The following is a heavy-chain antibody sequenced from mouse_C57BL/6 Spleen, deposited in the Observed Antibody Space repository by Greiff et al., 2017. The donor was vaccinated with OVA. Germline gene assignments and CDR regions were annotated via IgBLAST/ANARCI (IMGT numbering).Heavy chain of an antibody. J-gene: IGHJ4*01. D-gene: IGHD2-4*01. CDR1: GYSFTGYY. V-gene: IGHV1-42*01. CDR3: ARSDYDYDRAMDY. Sequence: VQLQQSGPELVKPGASVKISCKASGYSFTGYYMNWVKQSPEKSLEWIGEINPSTGGTTYNQKFKAKATLTVDKSSSTAYMQLKSLTSEDSAVYYCARSDYDYDRAMDYWGQGTSVTVSS. CDR2: INPSTGGT.